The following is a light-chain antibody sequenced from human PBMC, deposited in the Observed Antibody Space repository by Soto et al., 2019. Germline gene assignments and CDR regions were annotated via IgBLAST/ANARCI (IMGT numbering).Light chain of an antibody. CDR1: QDIRRS. V-gene: IGKV1-27*01. CDR3: QKYSSDPLT. Sequence: DIHMTQSPSSLSASVGDRVTITCRASQDIRRSLAWYQQRAGKVPKLLIQAASALQSGVPSRFSGSGSGTVFTLTIAGLQPEDVGTYYCQKYSSDPLTFGGGTKVDIK. CDR2: AAS. J-gene: IGKJ4*01.